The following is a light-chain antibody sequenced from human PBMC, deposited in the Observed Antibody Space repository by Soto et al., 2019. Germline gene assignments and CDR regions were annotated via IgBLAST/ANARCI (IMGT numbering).Light chain of an antibody. CDR3: QQDGGSPPLT. CDR1: PSLSSTY. Sequence: ENVLTQSPGTLSLSPGDRATLSCRASPSLSSTYIAWYQQQPGQAPRLLIYGASNSATGIPDRFSGSGSGTDFTLTISRLEPEDFAVYYWQQDGGSPPLTFGGGTKVEIK. J-gene: IGKJ4*01. CDR2: GAS. V-gene: IGKV3-20*01.